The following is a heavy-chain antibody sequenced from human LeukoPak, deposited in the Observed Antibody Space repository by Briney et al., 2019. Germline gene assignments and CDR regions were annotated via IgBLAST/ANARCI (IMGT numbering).Heavy chain of an antibody. V-gene: IGHV3-33*01. CDR3: ARGGTTTVTTSFDY. J-gene: IGHJ4*02. CDR1: GFTFSSYG. D-gene: IGHD4-17*01. Sequence: PGRSLRLSCAASGFTFSSYGMHWVRQAPGKGLEWVAVIWYDGSNKYYADSVKGRFTISRDNSKNTLHLQMNSLRAEDTAVYYCARGGTTTVTTSFDYWGQGTLVTVSS. CDR2: IWYDGSNK.